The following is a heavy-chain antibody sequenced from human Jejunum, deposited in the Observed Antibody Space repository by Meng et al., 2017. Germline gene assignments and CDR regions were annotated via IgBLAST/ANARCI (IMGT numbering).Heavy chain of an antibody. V-gene: IGHV3-7*01. CDR3: ASSFGSGSYRVAYFNY. D-gene: IGHD3-10*01. J-gene: IGHJ4*02. CDR1: GSSFSSYW. CDR2: IKQDGSEK. Sequence: GGSLRLSCAASGSSFSSYWINWVRQAPAKGLEWTANIKQDGSEKYYVDSVKGRFTIPRDHAKNSLYLQMNSLRAEDTAVYYCASSFGSGSYRVAYFNYWGQGTLVTVSS.